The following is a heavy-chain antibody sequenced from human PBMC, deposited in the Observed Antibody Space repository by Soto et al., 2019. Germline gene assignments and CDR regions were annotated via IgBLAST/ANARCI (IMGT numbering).Heavy chain of an antibody. V-gene: IGHV1-69*01. Sequence: QVQLVQSGAEVKKPGSSVKVSCKASGGTFSSYAISWVRQAPGQGLEWMGGIIPILGSANYAQKFQDRVTITADESTTTTYMELSSLSSEDAAVYYCASRERVDAFDIWGQGTMVTVSS. D-gene: IGHD1-26*01. J-gene: IGHJ3*02. CDR1: GGTFSSYA. CDR3: ASRERVDAFDI. CDR2: IIPILGSA.